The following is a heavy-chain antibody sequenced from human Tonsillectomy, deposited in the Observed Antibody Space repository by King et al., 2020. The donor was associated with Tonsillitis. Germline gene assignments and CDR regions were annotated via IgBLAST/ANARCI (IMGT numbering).Heavy chain of an antibody. CDR1: GFIFSNAW. CDR2: IKDKTDGWTT. J-gene: IGHJ6*03. V-gene: IGHV3-15*07. CDR3: TTGTAVADYYYYYYMDV. Sequence: VQLVESGGGLVKPGGSLRLACAASGFIFSNAWMNWVRQAPGKGLEWVGRIKDKTDGWTTDCAAPVKGRLTFSRVDAKNTLYLQMNSLKTEDTAEYYCTTGTAVADYYYYYYMDVWGKGTTVTVSS. D-gene: IGHD6-19*01.